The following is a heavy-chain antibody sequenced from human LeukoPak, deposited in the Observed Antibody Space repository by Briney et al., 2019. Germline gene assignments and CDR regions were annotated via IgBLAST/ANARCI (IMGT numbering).Heavy chain of an antibody. CDR3: ARDFGLAVPVNDY. J-gene: IGHJ4*02. CDR2: INWNGGSI. D-gene: IGHD6-19*01. CDR1: GFTFDDYG. V-gene: IGHV3-20*04. Sequence: PGGSLRLSCAASGFTFDDYGMSWVRLVPGKGLEWVSGINWNGGSIGYADSVKGRFTISRDNAKNSLYLQMNSLRGEDTALYYCARDFGLAVPVNDYWGQGTLVTVSS.